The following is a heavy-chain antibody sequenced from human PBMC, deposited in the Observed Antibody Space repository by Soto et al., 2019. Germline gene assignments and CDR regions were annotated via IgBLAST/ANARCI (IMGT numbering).Heavy chain of an antibody. V-gene: IGHV3-23*01. D-gene: IGHD1-26*01. J-gene: IGHJ5*02. Sequence: GWSLRLSCAASGFIFSNHAMSWVRQAPGKGLEWVSGVSGSGHSTWYADSVKGRFTISRDNSKNTLYLQMNSLRAEDTAVYYCARDPNSGTYSNWFDPWGQGTLVTVSS. CDR3: ARDPNSGTYSNWFDP. CDR2: VSGSGHST. CDR1: GFIFSNHA.